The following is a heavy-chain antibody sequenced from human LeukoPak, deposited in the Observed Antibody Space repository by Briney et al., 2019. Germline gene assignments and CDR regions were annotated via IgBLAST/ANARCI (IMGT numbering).Heavy chain of an antibody. Sequence: KASETLSLTCAVDGGSFSGYYWSWIRQPPGKGLEWIGEINHSGSTNYNPSLKSRVTISVDTSKNQFSLKLSSVTAADTAVYYCARGRSWHFNWFDPWGQGTLVTVSS. CDR3: ARGRSWHFNWFDP. J-gene: IGHJ5*02. D-gene: IGHD6-13*01. V-gene: IGHV4-34*01. CDR1: GGSFSGYY. CDR2: INHSGST.